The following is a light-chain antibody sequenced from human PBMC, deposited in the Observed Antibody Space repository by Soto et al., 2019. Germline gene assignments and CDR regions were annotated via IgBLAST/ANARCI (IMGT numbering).Light chain of an antibody. CDR2: GVS. V-gene: IGKV3D-15*01. CDR3: QQYKAWPIT. Sequence: EIVMTQSPATLSLSPGDTATLSCRASQSVYTNLAWYVQKPGQAPRRLMYGVSTWGTGVAARLSVSGSGTEFTLTISSLQSEDLAIYYFQQYKAWPITFGTGKRLEIK. J-gene: IGKJ5*01. CDR1: QSVYTN.